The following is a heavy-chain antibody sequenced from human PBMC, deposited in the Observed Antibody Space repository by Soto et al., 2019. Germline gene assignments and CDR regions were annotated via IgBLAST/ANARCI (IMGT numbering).Heavy chain of an antibody. D-gene: IGHD1-26*01. J-gene: IGHJ4*02. Sequence: QVQLVQSGAEVKKPGSSVKVSCKASGGTFSSYAISWVRQAPGQGLEWMGGIIPIFGTANYAQKFQGRVTITADESTRTAYMELRSLRSEDTAVYYCARSGGWELLGAHKSDYWGQGTLGTGSS. CDR3: ARSGGWELLGAHKSDY. CDR1: GGTFSSYA. CDR2: IIPIFGTA. V-gene: IGHV1-69*01.